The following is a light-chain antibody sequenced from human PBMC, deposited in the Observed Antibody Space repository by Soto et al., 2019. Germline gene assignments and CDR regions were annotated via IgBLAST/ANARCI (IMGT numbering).Light chain of an antibody. CDR3: QQRSNWPRVT. CDR1: QSIRSY. Sequence: EIVLTQSPATLSLSPGERATLSCRASQSIRSYLAWYQQKPGQAPRLLIYDASNRATGIPTRFSGSGSGTDFTLTISSLEPEDFAVYYCQQRSNWPRVTFGHGTKVDIK. CDR2: DAS. J-gene: IGKJ3*01. V-gene: IGKV3-11*01.